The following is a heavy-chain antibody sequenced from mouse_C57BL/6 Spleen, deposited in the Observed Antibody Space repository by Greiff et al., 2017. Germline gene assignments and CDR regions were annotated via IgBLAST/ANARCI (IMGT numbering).Heavy chain of an antibody. V-gene: IGHV1-39*01. CDR2: INPNYVTT. Sequence: EVKLQESGPELVKPGASVKISCKASGYSFTDYNMNWVKQSNGKSLEWIGVINPNYVTTSYNQKFKGKATLTVDQSSSTAYMQLSSRTSEDSAVYYCARTGDYYGSSYDYFDYWGQGTTLTVSA. CDR3: ARTGDYYGSSYDYFDY. CDR1: GYSFTDYN. D-gene: IGHD1-1*01. J-gene: IGHJ2*01.